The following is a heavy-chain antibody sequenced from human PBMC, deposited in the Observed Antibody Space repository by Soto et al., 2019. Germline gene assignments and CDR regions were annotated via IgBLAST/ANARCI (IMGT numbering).Heavy chain of an antibody. J-gene: IGHJ6*02. Sequence: ASVKVSCKASGFDFGSFGIQFLRQTRGRGLEWIGWIVVASGRTNYARQFQGRVAFSRDMSSTTAYMDLYDLKSDDTAVYFCSADNPHTAIGWPVWGQGTTVTVYS. V-gene: IGHV1-58*02. CDR3: SADNPHTAIGWPV. CDR2: IVVASGRT. CDR1: GFDFGSFG.